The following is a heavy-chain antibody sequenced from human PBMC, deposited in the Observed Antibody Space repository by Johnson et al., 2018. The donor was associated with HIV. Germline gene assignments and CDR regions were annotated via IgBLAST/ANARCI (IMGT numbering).Heavy chain of an antibody. CDR2: IRASGGGT. D-gene: IGHD6-13*01. Sequence: VQLVESGGGVVRPGGSLRLSCAASGFTFSNYAMSWVRQAPGKGLEWVSNIRASGGGTYYADSVKGRLIISSDNSKNTLYLKMNSLRAEDTALYYCARVRTAAGFDAFDIWGQGTMVTVSS. J-gene: IGHJ3*02. V-gene: IGHV3-23*04. CDR3: ARVRTAAGFDAFDI. CDR1: GFTFSNYA.